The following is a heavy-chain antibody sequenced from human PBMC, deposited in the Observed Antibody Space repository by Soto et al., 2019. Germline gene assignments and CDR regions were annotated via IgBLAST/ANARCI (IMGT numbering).Heavy chain of an antibody. D-gene: IGHD7-27*01. V-gene: IGHV1-69*12. CDR3: ATTEMGNYYYGLDV. Sequence: QVQLVQSGAEVKKPGSSVKVSCKASGGTFSSYAISWVRQAPGQGLEWMGGIIPIFGTANYAQKFQGRVKINAAESTGTAYMELSSLRSEDTAVYYWATTEMGNYYYGLDVWGQGTTVTVSS. CDR2: IIPIFGTA. J-gene: IGHJ6*02. CDR1: GGTFSSYA.